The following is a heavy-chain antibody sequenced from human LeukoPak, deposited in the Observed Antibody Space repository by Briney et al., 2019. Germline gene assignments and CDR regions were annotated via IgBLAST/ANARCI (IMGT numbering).Heavy chain of an antibody. Sequence: ASVKVSCKASGGTFSSYAISWVRQAPGQGLEWMGGIIPIFGTANYAQKFQGRVTITADKSTSTAYMELSSLRSEDTAVYYCARGLGIDYYYYMDVWGKGTTVTISS. J-gene: IGHJ6*03. V-gene: IGHV1-69*06. CDR1: GGTFSSYA. CDR3: ARGLGIDYYYYMDV. D-gene: IGHD7-27*01. CDR2: IIPIFGTA.